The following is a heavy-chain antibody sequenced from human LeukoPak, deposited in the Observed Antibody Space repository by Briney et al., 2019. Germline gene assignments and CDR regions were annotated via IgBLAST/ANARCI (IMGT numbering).Heavy chain of an antibody. CDR3: TRDRGAYNLYDY. CDR1: GFTFGDYA. V-gene: IGHV3-49*03. Sequence: VGSLRLSCTASGFTFGDYAMSWIRQAPGKGLEWVGFIRSKAYGETADCAASVKGRFTISRDDSKAIAYLQMNSLKTEDTAVYHCTRDRGAYNLYDYWGQGTLVTVSS. D-gene: IGHD1-1*01. CDR2: IRSKAYGETA. J-gene: IGHJ4*02.